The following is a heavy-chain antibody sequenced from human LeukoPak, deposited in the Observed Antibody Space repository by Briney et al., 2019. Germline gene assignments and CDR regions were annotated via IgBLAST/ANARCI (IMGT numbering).Heavy chain of an antibody. CDR3: ASVKRRYSSSSGDYFNY. J-gene: IGHJ4*02. CDR1: GFTFSSYA. V-gene: IGHV3-30-3*01. Sequence: PGGSLRLSCAASGFTFSSYAMPWVRQAPGKGLEWVAVISYDGSNKYYADSVKGRFTISRDNSKNTLYLQMNSLRAEDTAVYYCASVKRRYSSSSGDYFNYWGQGTLVTVSS. CDR2: ISYDGSNK. D-gene: IGHD6-6*01.